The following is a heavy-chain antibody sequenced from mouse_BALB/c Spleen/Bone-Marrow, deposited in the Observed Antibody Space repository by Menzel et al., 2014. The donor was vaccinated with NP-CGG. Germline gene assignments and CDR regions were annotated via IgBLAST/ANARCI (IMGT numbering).Heavy chain of an antibody. Sequence: VQLQQSGVEFVKPGASVKLSCKASGYTFTSYWMHWVKQRPGQGLEWIGEIDPFDSYTKYNQNFKGKATLTVDKSSSTAYMQLSSLTSEDSAVYYCARTYYDYDWFAYWGQGTLVTVSA. D-gene: IGHD2-4*01. J-gene: IGHJ3*01. CDR1: GYTFTSYW. V-gene: IGHV1-69*02. CDR2: IDPFDSYT. CDR3: ARTYYDYDWFAY.